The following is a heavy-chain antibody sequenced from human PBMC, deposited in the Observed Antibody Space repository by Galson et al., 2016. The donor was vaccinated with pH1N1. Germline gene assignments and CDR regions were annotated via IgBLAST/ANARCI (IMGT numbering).Heavy chain of an antibody. CDR3: ARGSPFWIFFGMDV. J-gene: IGHJ6*02. D-gene: IGHD3-3*01. CDR1: GYDFSNFW. V-gene: IGHV5-51*03. Sequence: QSGAEVKQSGESLQISCKSSGYDFSNFWIGWVRQVPGKGLEWMGIIYPGDSDTRYSPSFQGLVTLSVDKSISTAVLQCSSLKASDTATYFCARGSPFWIFFGMDVWGQGTTVTVAS. CDR2: IYPGDSDT.